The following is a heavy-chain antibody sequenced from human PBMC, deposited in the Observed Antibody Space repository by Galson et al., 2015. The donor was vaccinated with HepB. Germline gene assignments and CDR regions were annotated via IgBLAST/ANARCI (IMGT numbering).Heavy chain of an antibody. V-gene: IGHV3-30*18. CDR1: RFTFTRYG. D-gene: IGHD2-21*01. CDR3: AKDSIASSGAGWGMDV. Sequence: SLRLSCAASRFTFTRYGMHWVRQAPGKGLEWLAFISNDGSVKHNANSVKGRVTISRDNSRNTLYLQMNSLRPEDTAVYYCAKDSIASSGAGWGMDVWGQGTTVTVSS. J-gene: IGHJ6*02. CDR2: ISNDGSVK.